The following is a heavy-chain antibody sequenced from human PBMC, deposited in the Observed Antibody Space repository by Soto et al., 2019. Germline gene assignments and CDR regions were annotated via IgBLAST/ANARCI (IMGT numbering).Heavy chain of an antibody. CDR2: IYSGGDT. CDR3: ARKTFSIPSGGEV. J-gene: IGHJ6*04. V-gene: IGHV3-53*04. CDR1: GFAVRHNY. D-gene: IGHD3-10*01. Sequence: EVQLVESGGGLVQPGGSLRLSCTASGFAVRHNYMTWVRQAPGKGLEWVSLIYSGGDTAYADSVKGRFTISRHTSQNTLYLQMNSLRAEDTAVYYCARKTFSIPSGGEVWGKGTAVTVSS.